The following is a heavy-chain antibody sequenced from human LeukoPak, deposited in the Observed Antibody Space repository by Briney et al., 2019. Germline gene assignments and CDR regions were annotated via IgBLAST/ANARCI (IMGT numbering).Heavy chain of an antibody. CDR1: GFPFSSYS. J-gene: IGHJ4*02. V-gene: IGHV3-48*01. D-gene: IGHD1-1*01. CDR3: VRVKGTYFDF. Sequence: GGSLRHSCAASGFPFSSYSMNWVRQAPGKGLEWVSYISASGSNIYYLDAVKGRFTVSRDNAMNSLFLQMNRPGVEDTAIYYCVRVKGTYFDFWGQGTLVTVSS. CDR2: ISASGSNI.